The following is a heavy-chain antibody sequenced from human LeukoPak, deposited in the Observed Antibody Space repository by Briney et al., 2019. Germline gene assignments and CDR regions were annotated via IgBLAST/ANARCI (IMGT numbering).Heavy chain of an antibody. J-gene: IGHJ4*02. CDR1: GGSISSGDYY. V-gene: IGHV4-30-4*01. Sequence: SETLSLTCTVSGGSISSGDYYWSWIRQPPGKGLEWIGYIYYSGSTYYNPSLKSRVTISVDTSKNQFSLKLSSVTAADTAVYYCARARTVAKQYYFDYWGQGTLVTVSS. D-gene: IGHD5-12*01. CDR3: ARARTVAKQYYFDY. CDR2: IYYSGST.